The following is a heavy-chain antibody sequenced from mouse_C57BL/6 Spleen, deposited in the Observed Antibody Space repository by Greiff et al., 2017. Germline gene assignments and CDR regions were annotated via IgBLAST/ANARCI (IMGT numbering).Heavy chain of an antibody. Sequence: EVQLQQSGPGLVKPSQSLSLTCSVTGYSITSGYYWNWIRQFPGNKLEWMGYISYDGSNNYNPSLKNRISITRDTSKNQFFLKLNSVTTEDTATYYCAKIYDGYHYAMDYWGQGTSVTVSS. V-gene: IGHV3-6*01. J-gene: IGHJ4*01. CDR1: GYSITSGYY. D-gene: IGHD2-3*01. CDR3: AKIYDGYHYAMDY. CDR2: ISYDGSN.